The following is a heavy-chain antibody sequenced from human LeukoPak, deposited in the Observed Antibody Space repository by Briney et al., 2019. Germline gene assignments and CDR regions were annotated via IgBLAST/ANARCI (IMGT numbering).Heavy chain of an antibody. Sequence: VASVKDSCKASGGTFSSYAISWVRQAPGQGLEWMGRIIPIFGTANYAQKFQGRVTITTDESTSTAYMELSSLRSEDTAVYYCASRLLSGWIIDYWGQGTLVTVSS. CDR1: GGTFSSYA. D-gene: IGHD6-19*01. CDR3: ASRLLSGWIIDY. V-gene: IGHV1-69*05. CDR2: IIPIFGTA. J-gene: IGHJ4*02.